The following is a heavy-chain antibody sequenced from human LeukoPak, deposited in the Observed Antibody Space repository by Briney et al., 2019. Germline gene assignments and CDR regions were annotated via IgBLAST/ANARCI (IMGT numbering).Heavy chain of an antibody. CDR3: GSLSGGY. CDR2: IRYDGSNK. J-gene: IGHJ4*02. V-gene: IGHV3-30*02. D-gene: IGHD4-23*01. Sequence: PGGSLRLSCAASELTLSSNYMSWIRQAPGKGLEWVAFIRYDGSNKYYADSVKGRFTISRDNSKNTLYLQMNSLRAEDTAVYYCGSLSGGYWGQGTLVTVSS. CDR1: ELTLSSNY.